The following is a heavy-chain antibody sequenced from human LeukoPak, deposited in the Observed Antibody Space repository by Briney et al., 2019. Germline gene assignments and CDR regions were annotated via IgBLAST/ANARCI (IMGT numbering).Heavy chain of an antibody. CDR1: GFTFSSYS. J-gene: IGHJ4*02. Sequence: GGSLRLSCAASGFTFSSYSMTWVRQAPGKGLEWVSSISSSSSYIYYADSVKGRFTISRDNAKNSLYLQMNSLRAEDTAVYYCARDKGGYCTNGVCYTGRFDYWGQGTLVTVSS. CDR3: ARDKGGYCTNGVCYTGRFDY. D-gene: IGHD2-8*01. CDR2: ISSSSSYI. V-gene: IGHV3-21*01.